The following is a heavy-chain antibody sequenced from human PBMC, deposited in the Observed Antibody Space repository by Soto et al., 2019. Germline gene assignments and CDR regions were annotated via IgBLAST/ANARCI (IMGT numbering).Heavy chain of an antibody. CDR1: GFTFSSYS. J-gene: IGHJ5*02. D-gene: IGHD2-15*01. Sequence: GGSLRLSCAASGFTFSSYSMNWVRQAPGKGLEWVSYISSSSSTIYYADSVKGRFTISRDNAKNSLYLQMNSLGDEDTAVYYWAREDIVVVVAALYNWFDPWGQGTLVTVSS. CDR2: ISSSSSTI. V-gene: IGHV3-48*02. CDR3: AREDIVVVVAALYNWFDP.